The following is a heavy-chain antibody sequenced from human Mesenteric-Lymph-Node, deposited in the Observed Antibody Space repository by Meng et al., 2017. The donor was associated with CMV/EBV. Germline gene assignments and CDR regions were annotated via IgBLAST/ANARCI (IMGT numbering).Heavy chain of an antibody. Sequence: ADAGFTFSGSAMHWVRQASGKGLEWVGRIRSKANSYATAYAASVKGRFTISRDDSKNTAYLQMNSLKTEDTAVYYCTRVEGSYPQYWGQGTLVTVSS. CDR3: TRVEGSYPQY. V-gene: IGHV3-73*01. CDR2: IRSKANSYAT. J-gene: IGHJ4*02. CDR1: GFTFSGSA. D-gene: IGHD3-16*02.